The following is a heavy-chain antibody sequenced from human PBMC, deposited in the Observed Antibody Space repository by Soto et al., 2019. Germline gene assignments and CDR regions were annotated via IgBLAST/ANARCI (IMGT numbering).Heavy chain of an antibody. V-gene: IGHV3-30-3*01. CDR1: GFTFDTYG. CDR2: ISYEGSNT. Sequence: PGGSLRLSCVASGFTFDTYGIHWVRQAPGKGLQWVALISYEGSNTYYADSVRGRFTISRDSSKNTLYLQMNTLRPEDTGVYYCARVTPGNNLYYFSGLDFWGQGTSVTVSS. J-gene: IGHJ6*02. CDR3: ARVTPGNNLYYFSGLDF. D-gene: IGHD1-1*01.